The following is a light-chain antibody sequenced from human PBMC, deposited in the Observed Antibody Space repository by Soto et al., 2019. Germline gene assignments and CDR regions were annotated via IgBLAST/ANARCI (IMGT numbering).Light chain of an antibody. CDR1: QSIGSY. CDR3: QQSYSTLLIT. Sequence: IKMNQSPYSLSPSVGDRVTMTFRVSQSIGSYLNWYQQKPGKAPKLLIYAASSLQSGVPSRFSGSGSGTDFSLTISSLQPEDFVTYYCQQSYSTLLITFGQGTRLEIK. J-gene: IGKJ5*01. CDR2: AAS. V-gene: IGKV1-39*01.